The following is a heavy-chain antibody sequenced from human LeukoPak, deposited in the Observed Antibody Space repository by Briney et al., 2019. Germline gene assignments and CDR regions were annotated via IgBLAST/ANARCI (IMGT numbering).Heavy chain of an antibody. CDR1: GGSMSPYY. CDR3: ARGERAYSFVFDL. Sequence: ASETLSLTCSVSGGSMSPYYWTWIRQPPGKGLEWIGDIYDSGITNYNASLKSRLTISVDTSKNQFSLKLNSVTAADTALYYCARGERAYSFVFDLWGLGTPATVSS. J-gene: IGHJ4*02. V-gene: IGHV4-59*01. D-gene: IGHD2-21*01. CDR2: IYDSGIT.